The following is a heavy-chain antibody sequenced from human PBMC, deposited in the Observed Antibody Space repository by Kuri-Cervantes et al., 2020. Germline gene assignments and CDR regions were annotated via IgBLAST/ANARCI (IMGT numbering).Heavy chain of an antibody. CDR2: INAGNGNT. J-gene: IGHJ5*02. Sequence: ASVKVSCKASGYTFTSYAMHWVRQAPGQRLEWMGWINAGNGNTKYSQKFQGRVTMTRDTSASIAYMELSSLRSEDTAVYYCARGTTGILGRFDPWGQGTLVTVSS. CDR3: ARGTTGILGRFDP. V-gene: IGHV1-3*01. D-gene: IGHD1-1*01. CDR1: GYTFTSYA.